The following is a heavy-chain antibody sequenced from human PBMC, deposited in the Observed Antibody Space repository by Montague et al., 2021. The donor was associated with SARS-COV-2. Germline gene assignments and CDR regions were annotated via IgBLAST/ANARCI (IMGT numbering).Heavy chain of an antibody. D-gene: IGHD3-22*01. V-gene: IGHV4-59*01. Sequence: SETLSLTCTVYAGSISRYYWHWTRHPPGKCLEWIGHIYYSGRTNXXPSLKSRVTISVDTSKNQFSLKLSSVTAADTAVYYCARGGGSGYRYYFDYWGQGSLVTVSS. CDR3: ARGGGSGYRYYFDY. J-gene: IGHJ4*02. CDR1: AGSISRYY. CDR2: IYYSGRT.